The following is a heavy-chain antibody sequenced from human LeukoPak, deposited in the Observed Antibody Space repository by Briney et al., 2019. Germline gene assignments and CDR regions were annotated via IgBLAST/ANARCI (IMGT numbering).Heavy chain of an antibody. CDR3: VRELVVGPAEYFQH. J-gene: IGHJ1*01. CDR1: GFTFSRNW. V-gene: IGHV3-7*01. CDR2: IKEDGSEK. D-gene: IGHD2-8*02. Sequence: GGSLRLSCAASGFTFSRNWMSWVRQAPGKGPEWVANIKEDGSEKYYVDSVKGRFTISRDNAKNSLHLKMNSLRAEDMAMYYCVRELVVGPAEYFQHWGQGTLVTVSS.